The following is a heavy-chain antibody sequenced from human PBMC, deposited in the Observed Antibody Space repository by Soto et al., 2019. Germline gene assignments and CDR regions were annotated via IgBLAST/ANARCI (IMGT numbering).Heavy chain of an antibody. D-gene: IGHD3-3*01. CDR2: INHSGST. J-gene: IGHJ6*03. Sequence: SETLSLTCAVYGGSFSGYYWSWIRQPPGKGLEWIGEINHSGSTNYNPSLKSRVTISVDTSKNQFSLKLSSVTAADTAVYYCARVTRGRFGYYYMDVWAKGTTVTV. CDR1: GGSFSGYY. CDR3: ARVTRGRFGYYYMDV. V-gene: IGHV4-34*01.